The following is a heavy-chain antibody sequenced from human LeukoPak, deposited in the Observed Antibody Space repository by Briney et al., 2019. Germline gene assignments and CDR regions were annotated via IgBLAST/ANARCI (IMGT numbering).Heavy chain of an antibody. D-gene: IGHD3-10*01. CDR1: GYTFTSYG. CDR2: ISAYNGNT. Sequence: ASVKVSCKASGYTFTSYGISWVRQAPGQGLEWMGWISAYNGNTIYAQKLQGRVTMTTDTSTSTAYMELRSLRSDDTAVYYCARDRVPLYGSGSYYVYWGQGTLVTVSS. J-gene: IGHJ4*02. CDR3: ARDRVPLYGSGSYYVY. V-gene: IGHV1-18*04.